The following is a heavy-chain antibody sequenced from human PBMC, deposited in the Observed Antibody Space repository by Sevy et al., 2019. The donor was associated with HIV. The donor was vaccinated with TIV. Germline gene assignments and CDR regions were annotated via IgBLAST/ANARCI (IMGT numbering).Heavy chain of an antibody. V-gene: IGHV1-18*01. Sequence: ASVKVSCKASGYTFTSFGISWVRQAPGQGLEWVGWISVYNGKINYAQNFQGRVTRTTDTSTRQAYMELKSLRSDDTAVYYCARRGAFDFDTSGFLSPWGQGTLVTVSS. CDR2: ISVYNGKI. J-gene: IGHJ5*02. D-gene: IGHD3-22*01. CDR1: GYTFTSFG. CDR3: ARRGAFDFDTSGFLSP.